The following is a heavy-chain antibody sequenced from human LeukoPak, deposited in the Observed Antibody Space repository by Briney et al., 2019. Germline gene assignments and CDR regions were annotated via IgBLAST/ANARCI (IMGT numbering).Heavy chain of an antibody. J-gene: IGHJ4*02. CDR2: IRGSGGGT. CDR3: AKDRRKDYGSGSYGNFDY. Sequence: GGSLRLACAASGFTFSSYAMSWGRQAPGKGVGWVSGIRGSGGGTYYADSVKGRFTISRDNSKNTLYLQMNSLRAADTAEYHCAKDRRKDYGSGSYGNFDYWGQGTLVTVSS. V-gene: IGHV3-23*01. CDR1: GFTFSSYA. D-gene: IGHD3-10*01.